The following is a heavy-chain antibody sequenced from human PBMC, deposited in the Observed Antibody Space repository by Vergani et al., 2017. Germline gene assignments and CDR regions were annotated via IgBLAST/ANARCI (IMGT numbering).Heavy chain of an antibody. CDR2: VIPSLGTA. D-gene: IGHD3-10*01. Sequence: QVQLVQSGTEVKKPGSSVKVSCKASGGTFTSYSISWVRQAPGQGLESMGRVIPSLGTADYAHRFQGRLIISGDESTTTAYMELSGLRSENTAVYYCARDPSNTTVRGIHFDFWGQGTLVTVSS. CDR1: GGTFTSYS. V-gene: IGHV1-69*13. J-gene: IGHJ4*02. CDR3: ARDPSNTTVRGIHFDF.